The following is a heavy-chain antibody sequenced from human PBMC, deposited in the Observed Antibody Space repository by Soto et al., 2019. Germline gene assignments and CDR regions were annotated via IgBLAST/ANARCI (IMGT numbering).Heavy chain of an antibody. D-gene: IGHD3-16*01. Sequence: SETLSLTCTVSGGSISSSSYYWGWIRQPPGKGLEWIGSIYYSGSTYYNPSLKSRVTISVDTSKNQFSLKLSSVTAADTAVYYCARHEDGGLGLVYWGQGTLVTVSS. CDR2: IYYSGST. CDR1: GGSISSSSYY. J-gene: IGHJ4*02. V-gene: IGHV4-39*01. CDR3: ARHEDGGLGLVY.